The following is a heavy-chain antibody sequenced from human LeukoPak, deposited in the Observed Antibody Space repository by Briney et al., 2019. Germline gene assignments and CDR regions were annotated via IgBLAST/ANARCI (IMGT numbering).Heavy chain of an antibody. Sequence: ASVKVSCKASGYTLTGYYMHWVRQAPGQGLELMGRINPNSGGTNYAQKVQGGVTMTRDTSISTAYMELSRLRSDDTAVYYCARDLGYYDSSGSDYWGQGTLVTVSS. CDR1: GYTLTGYY. V-gene: IGHV1-2*06. CDR3: ARDLGYYDSSGSDY. D-gene: IGHD3-22*01. J-gene: IGHJ4*02. CDR2: INPNSGGT.